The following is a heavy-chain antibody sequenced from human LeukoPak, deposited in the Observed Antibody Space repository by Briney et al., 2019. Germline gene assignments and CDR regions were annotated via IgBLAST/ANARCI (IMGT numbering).Heavy chain of an antibody. V-gene: IGHV4-4*07. CDR2: IYTSGST. J-gene: IGHJ4*02. D-gene: IGHD1-26*01. Sequence: PSETLSLTCTVSGDSISGYYWTWIRQPAGKGLEWLGRIYTSGSTNYNPSLKSRVTMSVDTSKNQFSLKMSSLTAADTAMYYCARARGGSGSYGHFDSWGQGTLVTGSS. CDR1: GDSISGYY. CDR3: ARARGGSGSYGHFDS.